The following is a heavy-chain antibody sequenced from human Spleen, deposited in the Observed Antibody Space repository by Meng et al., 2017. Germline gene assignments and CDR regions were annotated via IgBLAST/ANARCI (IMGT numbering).Heavy chain of an antibody. D-gene: IGHD1-26*01. CDR3: AKDLYSGSYYFYYGLDV. CDR1: GFTFSTYE. J-gene: IGHJ6*02. V-gene: IGHV3-23*01. CDR2: ISGSGGTT. Sequence: GGSLRLSCAASGFTFSTYEMSWVRQAPGKGLEWVSAISGSGGTTYYADSVKGRFTISRDNSNNTLYLQMNSLRAEDTAVYYCAKDLYSGSYYFYYGLDVWGQGTTVTVSS.